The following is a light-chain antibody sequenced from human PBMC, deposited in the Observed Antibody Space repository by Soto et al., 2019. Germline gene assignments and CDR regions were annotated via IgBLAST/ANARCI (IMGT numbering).Light chain of an antibody. V-gene: IGKV1-5*01. CDR3: QQHYSYCT. CDR2: DAS. CDR1: QSISSW. J-gene: IGKJ1*01. Sequence: DLQMTQSPSTLSASVGDRVTITCRASQSISSWLAWYQQKPGKAPNLLIYDASTLETGVPSMFSGSGSGTEFTLTISSLQPDEFATYYCQQHYSYCTFGQGTKVEIK.